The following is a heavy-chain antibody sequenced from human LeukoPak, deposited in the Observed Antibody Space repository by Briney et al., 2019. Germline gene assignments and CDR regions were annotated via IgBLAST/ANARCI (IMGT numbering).Heavy chain of an antibody. CDR1: GFTVSSNY. CDR3: ARDKGPYYYGSGSYYNPIY. D-gene: IGHD3-10*01. Sequence: GGSLRLSCAASGFTVSSNYMSWVRQAPGKGLEWVSVIYSGGSTYYADSVKGRFTISRDNSKNTLYLQMNSLRAEDTAVYNCARDKGPYYYGSGSYYNPIYWGQGTLVTVSS. J-gene: IGHJ4*02. CDR2: IYSGGST. V-gene: IGHV3-53*01.